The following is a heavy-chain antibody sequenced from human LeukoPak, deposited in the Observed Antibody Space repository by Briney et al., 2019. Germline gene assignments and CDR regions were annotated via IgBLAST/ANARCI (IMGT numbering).Heavy chain of an antibody. J-gene: IGHJ4*02. CDR3: AKDGGLWVSAHWGDS. CDR1: GFTFSSYT. CDR2: ITTSDGNT. D-gene: IGHD7-27*01. V-gene: IGHV3-23*01. Sequence: GGSLRLSCAASGFTFSSYTMSWVRQAPGKGLEWVSTITTSDGNTYYADSVKGWFTVSRDNSKNTLFLQMNSLRAEDTAVYYCAKDGGLWVSAHWGDSWGRGTLVTVSS.